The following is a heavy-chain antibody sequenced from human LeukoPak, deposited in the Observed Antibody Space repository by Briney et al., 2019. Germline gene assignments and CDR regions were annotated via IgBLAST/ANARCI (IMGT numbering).Heavy chain of an antibody. J-gene: IGHJ4*02. CDR3: ATLGETSGWYPDH. Sequence: GGSLKLSCAASGFTVSGSAMHWVRQASGKGLEWLGRVRSKGYNYATAYGASVKDSFIISRDDSKSTAYLQMSSLKSEDTAVYYCATLGETSGWYPDHWGQGTLVTVSS. CDR1: GFTVSGSA. D-gene: IGHD6-19*01. V-gene: IGHV3-73*01. CDR2: VRSKGYNYAT.